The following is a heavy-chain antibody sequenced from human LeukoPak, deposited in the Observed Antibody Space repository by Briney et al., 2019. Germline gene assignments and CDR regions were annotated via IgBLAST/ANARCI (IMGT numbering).Heavy chain of an antibody. CDR3: AELGITMIGGV. CDR2: ISSRSTYI. D-gene: IGHD3-10*02. V-gene: IGHV3-21*01. Sequence: KPGGSLRLSCAASRFTFSTYSMNWVRQAPGKGLEWVSSISSRSTYIYYADSVKGRFTISRDNAKNSLYLQMNSLRAEDTAVYYCAELGITMIGGVWGKGTTVTISS. CDR1: RFTFSTYS. J-gene: IGHJ6*04.